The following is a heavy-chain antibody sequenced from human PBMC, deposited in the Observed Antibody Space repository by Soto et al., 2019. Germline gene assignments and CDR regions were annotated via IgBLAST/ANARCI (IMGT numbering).Heavy chain of an antibody. V-gene: IGHV3-11*01. D-gene: IGHD3-9*01. CDR1: EFTFSDYY. J-gene: IGHJ4*02. CDR2: ISSSGRTI. CDR3: ARGTNFDWLIPRDYYLDY. Sequence: QVQLVESGGGLVKPGGSLRLSCAASEFTFSDYYMTWIRQAPGKGLEWVSYISSSGRTINYADSVKGRFTISRDNDKNSLYLQMNSLKAEDSAVYYCARGTNFDWLIPRDYYLDYWGQGTLVVVSS.